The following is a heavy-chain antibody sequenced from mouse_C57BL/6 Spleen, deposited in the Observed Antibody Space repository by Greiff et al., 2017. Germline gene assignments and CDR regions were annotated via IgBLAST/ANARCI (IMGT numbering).Heavy chain of an antibody. Sequence: QVQLQQSGAELVMPGASVKLSCKASGYTFTSYWMHWVKQRPGQGLEWIGEIDPSDSYTNYNQKFKGKSTLTVDKSSSTAYMQLSSLTSEDSAVYYCARQGGSSYRWYFDVWGTGTTVTVSS. V-gene: IGHV1-69*01. J-gene: IGHJ1*03. D-gene: IGHD1-1*01. CDR1: GYTFTSYW. CDR3: ARQGGSSYRWYFDV. CDR2: IDPSDSYT.